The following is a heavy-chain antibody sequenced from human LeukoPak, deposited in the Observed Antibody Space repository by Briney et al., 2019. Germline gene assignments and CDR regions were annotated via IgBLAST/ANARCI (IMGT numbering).Heavy chain of an antibody. D-gene: IGHD6-19*01. CDR1: GYSFTSYW. CDR2: IYPGDSDT. Sequence: LGESLKISCKGSGYSFTSYWIGWVRQMPGKGLEWMGIIYPGDSDTRYSPSFQAQVTISVDKSISTAYLQWSSLKASDTAMYYCARGAPVAGTRWFDPWGQGTLVTVSS. J-gene: IGHJ5*02. V-gene: IGHV5-51*01. CDR3: ARGAPVAGTRWFDP.